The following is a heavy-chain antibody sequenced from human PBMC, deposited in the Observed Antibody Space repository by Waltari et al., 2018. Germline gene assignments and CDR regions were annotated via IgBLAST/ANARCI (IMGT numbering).Heavy chain of an antibody. CDR1: GGSISSSSYY. CDR2: IYYSGSP. Sequence: QLQLQESGPGLVKPSETLSLTCTVSGGSISSSSYYWGWIRQPPGKGLEWIGSIYYSGSPVYSPSLKSRVTISVDTSKNQFSLKLSSVTAADTAVYYCARDSLGGVTVTTVFKILSAYGMDVWGQGTTVTVSS. D-gene: IGHD4-17*01. CDR3: ARDSLGGVTVTTVFKILSAYGMDV. V-gene: IGHV4-39*07. J-gene: IGHJ6*02.